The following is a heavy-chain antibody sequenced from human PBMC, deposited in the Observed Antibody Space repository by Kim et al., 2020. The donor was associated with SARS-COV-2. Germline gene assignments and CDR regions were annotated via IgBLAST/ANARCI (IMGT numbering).Heavy chain of an antibody. CDR3: ERGPGAYSSSPGAFDI. V-gene: IGHV3-21*01. D-gene: IGHD6-13*01. Sequence: SRRGRFTISRDNAQNTLYLQMNGRRAEDTAVYYCERGPGAYSSSPGAFDIWGQGTMVTVSS. J-gene: IGHJ3*02.